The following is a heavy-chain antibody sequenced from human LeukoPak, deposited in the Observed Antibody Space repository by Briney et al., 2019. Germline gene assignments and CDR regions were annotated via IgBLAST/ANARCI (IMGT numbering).Heavy chain of an antibody. CDR1: GDPLRIYN. D-gene: IGHD1-1*01. J-gene: IGHJ5*02. CDR3: ARNWNILCDINGFDP. CDR2: IYYGGST. Sequence: SEPLSLTCTVSGDPLRIYNYNWTRQPPGKGLEWIGNIYYGGSTNYNPSIKRRVTISIDKSKSQFSLKLSSVTAAYTAMYYFARNWNILCDINGFDPWGQGTLVTVSS. V-gene: IGHV4-59*01.